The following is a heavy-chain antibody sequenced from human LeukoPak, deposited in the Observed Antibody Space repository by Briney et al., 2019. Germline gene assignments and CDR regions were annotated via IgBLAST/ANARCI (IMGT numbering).Heavy chain of an antibody. CDR3: AKDRSSGSYYDY. V-gene: IGHV3-23*01. D-gene: IGHD1-26*01. CDR2: ISGSGGST. J-gene: IGHJ4*02. Sequence: PGGSLRLSCAASGFTFSSYAMSWVRQAPGKGLEWVSAISGSGGSTYYADSVKGRFTISRDNSKNTLYLQMNSLRADDTAVYYCAKDRSSGSYYDYWGQGTLVTVSS. CDR1: GFTFSSYA.